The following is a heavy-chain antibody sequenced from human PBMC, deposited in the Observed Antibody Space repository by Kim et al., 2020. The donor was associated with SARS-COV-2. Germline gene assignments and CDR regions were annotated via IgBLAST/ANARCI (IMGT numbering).Heavy chain of an antibody. CDR2: INHSGST. CDR3: ARLSRRYYYGSGSADAFDI. Sequence: SETLSLTCAVYGGSFSGYYWSWIRQPPGKGLEWIGEINHSGSTNYNPSLKSRVTISVDTSKNQFSLKLSSVTAADTAVYYCARLSRRYYYGSGSADAFDIWGQGTMVTVSS. CDR1: GGSFSGYY. J-gene: IGHJ3*02. V-gene: IGHV4-34*01. D-gene: IGHD3-10*01.